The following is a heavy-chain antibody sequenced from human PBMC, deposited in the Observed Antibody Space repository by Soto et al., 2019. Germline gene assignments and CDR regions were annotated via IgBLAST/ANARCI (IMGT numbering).Heavy chain of an antibody. CDR1: GFTFSSYA. V-gene: IGHV3-23*01. Sequence: EVQLLESGGGLVQPGGSLRLSCAASGFTFSSYAMRWVRQAPGKGLEWVSAISGSGGSTYYADSVNGLFTISRDNTKNKLYLEMNSMRAEDTAIYYCAKDRGVCSSTSRPPRLFDYWGQGTLVTVSS. J-gene: IGHJ4*02. CDR2: ISGSGGST. CDR3: AKDRGVCSSTSRPPRLFDY. D-gene: IGHD2-2*01.